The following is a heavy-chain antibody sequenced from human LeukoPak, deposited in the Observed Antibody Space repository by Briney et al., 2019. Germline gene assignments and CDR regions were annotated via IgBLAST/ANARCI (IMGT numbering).Heavy chain of an antibody. CDR1: GGSINSFY. D-gene: IGHD3-10*01. V-gene: IGHV4-59*01. CDR3: ARLARLTLIRGVTGYPSLDV. Sequence: SETLSLTSPVSGGSINSFYWSWIRQPPGGGVEWIGSIYYSGGTNSNPSLKSRVTISVAASKNQFSLWLSSVTAADTAVYYCARLARLTLIRGVTGYPSLDVWGKGTKVTVSS. J-gene: IGHJ6*04. CDR2: IYYSGGT.